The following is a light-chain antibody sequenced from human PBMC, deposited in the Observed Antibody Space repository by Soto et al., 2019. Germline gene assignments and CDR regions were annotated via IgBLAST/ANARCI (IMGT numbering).Light chain of an antibody. CDR2: EVT. J-gene: IGLJ1*01. V-gene: IGLV2-14*01. CDR1: SSDIGGYNY. CDR3: SSYAGTNNYV. Sequence: QSVLTQPASVSGSPGQSITVSCTGTSSDIGGYNYVSWYQQHPGKAPKLMVYEVTNRPSGVSDRFPGSKSGNTASLTVSGLQAEDEADYYCSSYAGTNNYVFGTGTKVTV.